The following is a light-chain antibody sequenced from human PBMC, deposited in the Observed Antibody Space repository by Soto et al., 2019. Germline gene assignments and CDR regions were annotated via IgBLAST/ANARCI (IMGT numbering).Light chain of an antibody. V-gene: IGLV2-14*02. CDR3: SSYTSSSTLDV. J-gene: IGLJ1*01. CDR1: SSDVGSYNL. CDR2: EGT. Sequence: QSVLTQPASVSASPGQSITIPCTGTSSDVGSYNLVSWFQQHPGKVPKLLIYEGTKRPSGLSDRFSGSKSGTTASLTISGLQAEDEAHYYCSSYTSSSTLDVFGTGTKVTVL.